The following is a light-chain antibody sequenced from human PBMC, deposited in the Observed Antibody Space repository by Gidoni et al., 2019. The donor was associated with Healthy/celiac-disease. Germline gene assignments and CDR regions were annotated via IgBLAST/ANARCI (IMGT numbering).Light chain of an antibody. CDR2: GAS. Sequence: EIVLRQSPGTLSLSPGERATLSCRASQSVSSSYLAWSQQKPGQAPRLLIYGASSRATGIPDRFSGSGYGTDFTLTIRRLELEDFAVYYCQQYGSSPLTFGGGTKVEIK. CDR1: QSVSSSY. CDR3: QQYGSSPLT. V-gene: IGKV3-20*01. J-gene: IGKJ4*01.